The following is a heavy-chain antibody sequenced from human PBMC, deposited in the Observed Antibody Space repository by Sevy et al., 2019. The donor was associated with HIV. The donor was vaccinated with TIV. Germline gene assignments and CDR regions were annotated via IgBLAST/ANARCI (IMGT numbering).Heavy chain of an antibody. CDR1: GYTFTSYG. V-gene: IGHV1-18*04. CDR2: ISAYNGNT. D-gene: IGHD6-19*01. Sequence: ASVKVSCKASGYTFTSYGISWVRQAPGQGLEWMGWISAYNGNTNYAQKLQGRVTMTTDTSTSTAYMELRSLRSDDTAVYYCARYCPRIAVAGTVYYYYMDVWGKGTTVTVSS. J-gene: IGHJ6*03. CDR3: ARYCPRIAVAGTVYYYYMDV.